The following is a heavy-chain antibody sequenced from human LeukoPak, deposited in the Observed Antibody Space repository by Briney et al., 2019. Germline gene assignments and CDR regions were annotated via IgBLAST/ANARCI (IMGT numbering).Heavy chain of an antibody. CDR2: IIPILGIA. D-gene: IGHD3-3*01. Sequence: GASVKVSCKASGGTFSSYAISWVRPAPGQGLEWMGRIIPILGIANYAQKFQGRVTITADKSTSTAYMELSSLRSEDTAVYYCARDPDDYDFWSGYHTHNWFDPWGQGTLVTVSS. V-gene: IGHV1-69*04. J-gene: IGHJ5*02. CDR3: ARDPDDYDFWSGYHTHNWFDP. CDR1: GGTFSSYA.